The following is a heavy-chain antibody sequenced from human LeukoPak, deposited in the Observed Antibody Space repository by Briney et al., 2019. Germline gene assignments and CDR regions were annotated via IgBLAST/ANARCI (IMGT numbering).Heavy chain of an antibody. J-gene: IGHJ6*03. Sequence: GESLKISCRGSGHSFTTYWIGWVRQMPEKGLEWMGIIFPGDSDTRYSPSFQGQVTISADKSISTAYLQWSSLKASDTAIYYCARLDLSLAYHYMDVWGKGTTVIVSS. CDR2: IFPGDSDT. V-gene: IGHV5-51*01. CDR1: GHSFTTYW. CDR3: ARLDLSLAYHYMDV. D-gene: IGHD3/OR15-3a*01.